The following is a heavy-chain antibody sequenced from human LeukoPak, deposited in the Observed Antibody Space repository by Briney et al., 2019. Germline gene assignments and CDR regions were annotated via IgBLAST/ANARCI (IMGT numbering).Heavy chain of an antibody. CDR3: ARDLHRSGYSDY. D-gene: IGHD3-22*01. CDR1: GFSLTTYW. V-gene: IGHV3-7*01. CDR2: INEDGTEM. J-gene: IGHJ4*02. Sequence: PGGSLRLSCATSGFSLTTYWMSWVRQAPGKGLEWVANINEDGTEMYYVDSVKGRFTISRDSARNSLYLQMNTLRAEDTAIYYCARDLHRSGYSDYWGQGTLVTVSS.